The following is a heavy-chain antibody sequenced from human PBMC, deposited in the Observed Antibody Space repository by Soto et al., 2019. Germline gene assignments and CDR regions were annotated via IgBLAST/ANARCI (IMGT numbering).Heavy chain of an antibody. CDR2: ISGSGGST. CDR1: GFTFSSYA. Sequence: PGGSLRLSCAASGFTFSSYAMSWVRQAPGKGLEWVSAISGSGGSTYYADSAKGRFTISRDNSKNTLYLQMNSLRAEDTAVYYCAKDVSLKRKYSSGWYDDYWGQGTLVTVSS. D-gene: IGHD6-19*01. J-gene: IGHJ4*02. CDR3: AKDVSLKRKYSSGWYDDY. V-gene: IGHV3-23*01.